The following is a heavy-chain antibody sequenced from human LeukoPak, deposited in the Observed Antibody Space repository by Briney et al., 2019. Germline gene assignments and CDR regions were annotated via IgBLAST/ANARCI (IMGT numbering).Heavy chain of an antibody. CDR2: IYTSGST. D-gene: IGHD3-10*01. J-gene: IGHJ4*02. Sequence: SETLSLTCTVSGGSISSYYWSWIRQPAGKGLEWIGRIYTSGSTNYNPSLKSRVTMSVDTSKNQFSLKLSSVTAADTAVYYCARDVSTLWFGPFDYRGQGTLVTVSS. CDR1: GGSISSYY. CDR3: ARDVSTLWFGPFDY. V-gene: IGHV4-4*07.